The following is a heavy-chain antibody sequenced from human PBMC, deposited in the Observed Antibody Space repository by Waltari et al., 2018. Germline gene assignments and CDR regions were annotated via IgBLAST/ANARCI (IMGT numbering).Heavy chain of an antibody. CDR2: IHTSTGKP. V-gene: IGHV7-4-1*01. D-gene: IGHD6-13*01. J-gene: IGHJ4*02. Sequence: QVQVVPSGAELKTPGAAVKVSCKASGYTFSNCTRSGVRQAPGQGLEWMGWIHTSTGKPTYAPGFTERFVFSVDTSVSTAYLQISSLKAEDSAVYYCAKEWRGDGGSWSPGAFDSWGQGTLVTVSS. CDR1: GYTFSNCT. CDR3: AKEWRGDGGSWSPGAFDS.